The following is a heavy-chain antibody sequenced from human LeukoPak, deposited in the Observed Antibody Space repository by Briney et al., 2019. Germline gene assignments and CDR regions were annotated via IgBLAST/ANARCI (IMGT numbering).Heavy chain of an antibody. V-gene: IGHV3-30*02. CDR3: AAMTSVTTGDY. D-gene: IGHD4-11*01. Sequence: GGSLRLSCAASGFPFSSYGMHWVRQVPGKGLEWVAFIPYDGSDKFYADSVKGRFTISRDNSKNTLYLQMNSLRAEDTAVYYCAAMTSVTTGDYWGQGTLVTVSS. CDR2: IPYDGSDK. J-gene: IGHJ4*02. CDR1: GFPFSSYG.